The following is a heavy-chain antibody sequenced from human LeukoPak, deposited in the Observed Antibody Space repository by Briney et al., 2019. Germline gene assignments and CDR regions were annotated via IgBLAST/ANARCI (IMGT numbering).Heavy chain of an antibody. Sequence: GGSLRLSCVASGFTFSSYWMHWVRQAPGKGLVWVSRINSDGRSTSYADSVKGRFTISRDNAKNTLYLHMNSLRAEDTAVYYCVRDPFSSTSFDPWGQGTLVTVSS. J-gene: IGHJ5*02. V-gene: IGHV3-74*01. CDR1: GFTFSSYW. D-gene: IGHD6-13*01. CDR2: INSDGRST. CDR3: VRDPFSSTSFDP.